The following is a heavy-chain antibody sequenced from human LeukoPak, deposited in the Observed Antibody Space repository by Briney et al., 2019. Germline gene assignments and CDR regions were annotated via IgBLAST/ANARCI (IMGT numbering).Heavy chain of an antibody. V-gene: IGHV3-23*01. D-gene: IGHD4-17*01. J-gene: IGHJ4*02. CDR3: AKDPGYGDYTSYYFDY. CDR2: ISGSGGST. CDR1: GFTFSSYE. Sequence: GGSLRLSCAASGFTFSSYEMNWVRQAPGKGLEWVSAISGSGGSTYYADSVKGRFTISRDNSKNTLYLQMNSLRAEDTAVYYCAKDPGYGDYTSYYFDYWGQGTLVTVSS.